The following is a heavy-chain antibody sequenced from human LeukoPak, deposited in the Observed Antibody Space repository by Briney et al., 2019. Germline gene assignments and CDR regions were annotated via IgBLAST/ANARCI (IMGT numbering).Heavy chain of an antibody. V-gene: IGHV3-30-3*01. D-gene: IGHD3-9*01. CDR3: ARVYYDVLTGYQDYFDY. CDR1: GFTFSSYA. CDR2: ISYDGSNK. Sequence: GGSLRLSCAASGFTFSSYAMHWVRQAPGKGLEWVAVISYDGSNKYYADSVKGRFTISRDNSKNTLYLQMNSLRAEDTAVYYCARVYYDVLTGYQDYFDYWGQGTLVTVSS. J-gene: IGHJ4*02.